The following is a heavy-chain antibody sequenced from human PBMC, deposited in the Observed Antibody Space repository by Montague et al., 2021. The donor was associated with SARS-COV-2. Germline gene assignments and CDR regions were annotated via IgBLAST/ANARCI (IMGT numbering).Heavy chain of an antibody. CDR3: ARDGWSTVVVVAATPGFDY. V-gene: IGHV3-30-3*01. J-gene: IGHJ4*02. CDR1: GFTFSNYA. CDR2: ISYDGSNK. D-gene: IGHD2-15*01. Sequence: SLRLSCAASGFTFSNYAMHWVRQAPGKGLEWVSVISYDGSNKYYADSVKGRFTISRDNSKNTLYLQMNSLRAEDTAVYYCARDGWSTVVVVAATPGFDYWGQGTLVTVSS.